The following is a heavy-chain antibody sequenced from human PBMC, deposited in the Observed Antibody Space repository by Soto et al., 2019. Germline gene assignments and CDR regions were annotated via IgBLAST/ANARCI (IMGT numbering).Heavy chain of an antibody. J-gene: IGHJ5*01. Sequence: QAQLVQSGAEVRKPGASVRISCKASGYTFTFYYIHWVRQAPGQGLEWMGTVNPSYGDTAYSQKFQGRVTLTRDTSTTTVYMDLSSLRSEDTAVYFCARGSEVASRQLFDFWGQGSLVSVSS. CDR3: ARGSEVASRQLFDF. CDR2: VNPSYGDT. D-gene: IGHD6-6*01. CDR1: GYTFTFYY. V-gene: IGHV1-46*01.